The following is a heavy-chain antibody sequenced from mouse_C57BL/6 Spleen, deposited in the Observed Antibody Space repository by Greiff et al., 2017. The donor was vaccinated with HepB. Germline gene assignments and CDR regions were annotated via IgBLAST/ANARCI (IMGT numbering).Heavy chain of an antibody. CDR2: IDPSDSET. CDR3: ARRYYDYDSYAMDY. Sequence: VQLQQPGAELVRPGSSVKLSCKASGYTFTSYWMHWVKQRPIQGLEWIGNIDPSDSETHYNQKFKDKATLTVDKSSSTAYMQLSSLTSEDSAVCYCARRYYDYDSYAMDYWGQGTSVTVSS. D-gene: IGHD2-4*01. J-gene: IGHJ4*01. CDR1: GYTFTSYW. V-gene: IGHV1-52*01.